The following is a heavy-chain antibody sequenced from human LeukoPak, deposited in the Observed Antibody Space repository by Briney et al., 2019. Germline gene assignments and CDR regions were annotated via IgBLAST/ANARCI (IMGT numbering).Heavy chain of an antibody. D-gene: IGHD2-8*01. Sequence: GGSLRLSCAASGFTFSNNAMSWVHQAPGKGLECVSAITGTVATGDPPYYADSVKGRFTISRDNSRNTLYLQLNDLRAEDTAIYYCAKAFGTNGYFQLPIDFWGQGTLVTVSS. CDR1: GFTFSNNA. V-gene: IGHV3-23*01. CDR3: AKAFGTNGYFQLPIDF. J-gene: IGHJ4*02. CDR2: ITGTVATGDPP.